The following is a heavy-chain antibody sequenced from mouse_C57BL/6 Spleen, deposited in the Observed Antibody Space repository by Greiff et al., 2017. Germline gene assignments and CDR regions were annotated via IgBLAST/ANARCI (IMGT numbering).Heavy chain of an antibody. CDR1: GYSITSGYY. V-gene: IGHV3-6*01. CDR2: ISYDGRN. Sequence: ESGPGLVKPSQSLSLTCSVTGYSITSGYYWNWIRQFPGNKLEWMGYISYDGRNKYNPSLKNRISITRDTSKNQFFLKLNSVTTEDTATYYCARERLISTVVAYYARDYWGQGTSVTVSS. D-gene: IGHD1-1*01. CDR3: ARERLISTVVAYYARDY. J-gene: IGHJ4*01.